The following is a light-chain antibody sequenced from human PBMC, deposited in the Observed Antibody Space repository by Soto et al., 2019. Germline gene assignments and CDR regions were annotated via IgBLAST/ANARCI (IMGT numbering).Light chain of an antibody. V-gene: IGKV3-20*01. CDR2: ATS. Sequence: EIVLTQSPATLSLSPGETATLSCRASQTVNSDYLAWFQQRPGQAPRLLIFATSRRATDIPDRFSGSGSGTDFTLAIRRLEPEDFAVYYCHQFGYSPRTFGQGTRGDIK. J-gene: IGKJ1*01. CDR3: HQFGYSPRT. CDR1: QTVNSDY.